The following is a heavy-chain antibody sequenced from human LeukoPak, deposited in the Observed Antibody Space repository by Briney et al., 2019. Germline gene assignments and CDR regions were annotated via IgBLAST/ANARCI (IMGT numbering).Heavy chain of an antibody. J-gene: IGHJ3*02. CDR3: ARLYGGNSGHDAFDI. V-gene: IGHV4-59*01. CDR1: GGSISSYY. D-gene: IGHD4-23*01. Sequence: SETPSLTCTVSGGSISSYYWSWIRQPPGKGLEWIGYIYYSGSTNYNPSLKSRVTISVDTSKNQFSLKLSSVTAADTAVYYCARLYGGNSGHDAFDIWGQGTMVTVSS. CDR2: IYYSGST.